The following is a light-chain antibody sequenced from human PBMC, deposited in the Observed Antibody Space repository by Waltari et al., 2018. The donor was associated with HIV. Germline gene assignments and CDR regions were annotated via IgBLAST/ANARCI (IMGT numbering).Light chain of an antibody. CDR2: EVS. J-gene: IGLJ3*02. CDR1: SSDVGGYNY. V-gene: IGLV2-11*01. CDR3: CSYAGSYTLV. Sequence: QSALTQTRSLSGSPGQSVTISCTGTSSDVGGYNYVSWYQQHPGKAPNLMIYEVSKRPSGVPDRFSCSKSGNTASLTISGLQAEDEADYYCCSYAGSYTLVFGGGTKLTVL.